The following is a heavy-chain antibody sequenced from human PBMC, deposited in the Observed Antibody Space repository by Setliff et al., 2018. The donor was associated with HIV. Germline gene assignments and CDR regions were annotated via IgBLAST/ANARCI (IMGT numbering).Heavy chain of an antibody. CDR3: ARNYDSSEPQYFQH. Sequence: KPSETLSLTCSVSGGSISSGGYYWSWIRQHPGKGLEWIGYIYYSGSTYYNPSLKSRVTISVDTSKNHFSLNLRSVTAADTAVYYCARNYDSSEPQYFQHWGQGTLVTVSS. J-gene: IGHJ1*01. V-gene: IGHV4-31*03. CDR2: IYYSGST. CDR1: GGSISSGGYY. D-gene: IGHD3-22*01.